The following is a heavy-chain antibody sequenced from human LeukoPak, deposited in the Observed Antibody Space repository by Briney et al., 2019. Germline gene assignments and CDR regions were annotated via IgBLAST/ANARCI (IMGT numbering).Heavy chain of an antibody. CDR3: ARDDNWGFDY. J-gene: IGHJ4*02. CDR1: GFVFSDYS. V-gene: IGHV3-48*04. CDR2: IRGSGSGM. Sequence: GGSLRLSCAASGFVFSDYSMNWVRQAPGKGLERVANIRGSGSGMGYGSYYADSVKGRFTISRDNAKTSLYLQMNSLRADDTAVYYCARDDNWGFDYWGQGALVTVSS. D-gene: IGHD7-27*01.